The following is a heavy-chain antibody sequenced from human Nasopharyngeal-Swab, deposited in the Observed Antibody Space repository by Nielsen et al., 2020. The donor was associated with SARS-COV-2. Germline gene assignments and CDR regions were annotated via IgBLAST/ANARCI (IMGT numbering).Heavy chain of an antibody. V-gene: IGHV3-7*01. CDR2: IKKDGSEK. CDR3: VRMGDYTWNGFDI. D-gene: IGHD1-26*01. J-gene: IGHJ3*02. Sequence: WIRQPPGKGLEWVANIKKDGSEKYYVDSVKGRFTTSRDNTKNSVYLQMNSLRAEDTAVYYCVRMGDYTWNGFDIWGQGTMVTVSS.